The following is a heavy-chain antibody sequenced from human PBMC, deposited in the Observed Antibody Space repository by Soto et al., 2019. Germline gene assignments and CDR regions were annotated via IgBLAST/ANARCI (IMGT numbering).Heavy chain of an antibody. CDR3: ARHRYDSSGYYYPGVIDY. CDR2: ILPIFGTA. D-gene: IGHD3-22*01. J-gene: IGHJ4*02. CDR1: GGTFSSYA. V-gene: IGHV1-69*01. Sequence: QVQLVQSGAEVKKPGSSVKVSCKASGGTFSSYAISWVRQAPGQGLEWMGGILPIFGTANYAQKFQGRVTITADESTSTAYMELSSLRSEDTAVYYCARHRYDSSGYYYPGVIDYWGQGTLVTVSS.